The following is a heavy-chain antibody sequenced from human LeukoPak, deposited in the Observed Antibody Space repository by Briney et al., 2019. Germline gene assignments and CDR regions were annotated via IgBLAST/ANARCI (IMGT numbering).Heavy chain of an antibody. CDR2: ISNDGGTT. J-gene: IGHJ4*02. CDR3: AKMRITSGYYEPFDY. V-gene: IGHV3-30-3*02. CDR1: GFTFSSSA. Sequence: GGSLRLSCAASGFTFSSSAMHWVRQAPGKGLEWVAVISNDGGTTYYADSVKGRFIISRDNSKNTLYLQMNSLRAEDTAVYYCAKMRITSGYYEPFDYWGQGTLVIVSS. D-gene: IGHD5-12*01.